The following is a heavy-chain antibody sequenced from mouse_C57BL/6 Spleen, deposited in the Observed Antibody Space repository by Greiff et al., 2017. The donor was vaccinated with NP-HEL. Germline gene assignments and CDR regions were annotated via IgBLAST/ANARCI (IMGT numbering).Heavy chain of an antibody. D-gene: IGHD2-2*01. CDR3: AREDGYDWYAMDY. CDR2: IYPGDGDT. J-gene: IGHJ4*01. Sequence: VKLQESGPELVKPGASVKISCKASGYAFSSSWMNWVKQRPGKGLEWIGRIYPGDGDTNYNGKFKGKATLTADKSSSTAYMQLSVLTSEDTAVYFCAREDGYDWYAMDYWGQGTSVTVSS. V-gene: IGHV1-82*01. CDR1: GYAFSSSW.